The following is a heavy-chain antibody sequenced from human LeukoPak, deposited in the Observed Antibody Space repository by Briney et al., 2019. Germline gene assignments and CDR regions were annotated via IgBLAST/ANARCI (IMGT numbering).Heavy chain of an antibody. J-gene: IGHJ4*02. Sequence: GGALRLSCAASGFTFSSYSMNWVRQAPGKGVEGVSYISSSSSTIYYADSVKGRFTISRDNAKNSLYLQMNSLRDEDTAVYYCARDPNVVVVPAANRPLDYWGQGTLVTVSS. D-gene: IGHD2-2*01. CDR3: ARDPNVVVVPAANRPLDY. CDR2: ISSSSSTI. CDR1: GFTFSSYS. V-gene: IGHV3-48*02.